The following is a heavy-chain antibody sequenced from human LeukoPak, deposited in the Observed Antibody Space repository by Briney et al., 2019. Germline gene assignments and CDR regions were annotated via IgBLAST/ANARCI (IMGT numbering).Heavy chain of an antibody. D-gene: IGHD3-22*01. CDR3: ARTYYYDSSGYNGPLYYFDY. J-gene: IGHJ4*02. CDR2: IYPGDSDT. CDR1: GYSFTSYW. Sequence: GESLKISCKGSGYSFTSYWIGWVRQMPGKGLEWMGIIYPGDSDTRYSPSFQGQVTISADKSISTAYLQWSSLKASHTAMYYCARTYYYDSSGYNGPLYYFDYWGQGTLVTVSS. V-gene: IGHV5-51*01.